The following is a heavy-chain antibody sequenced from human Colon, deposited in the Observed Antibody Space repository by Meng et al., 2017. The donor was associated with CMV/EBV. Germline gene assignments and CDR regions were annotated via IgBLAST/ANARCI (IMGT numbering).Heavy chain of an antibody. CDR3: ARDRIDTIKLNFISGYEV. CDR2: IIPILGIA. Sequence: SVKVSCKASGGTFSSYAISWVRQAPEQGLEWMGGIIPILGIANYAQKFQGRVTITADKSTSTAYMELSSLRSEDTAVYYCARDRIDTIKLNFISGYEVWGQGTLVTVSS. D-gene: IGHD5-12*01. CDR1: GGTFSSYA. V-gene: IGHV1-69*10. J-gene: IGHJ4*02.